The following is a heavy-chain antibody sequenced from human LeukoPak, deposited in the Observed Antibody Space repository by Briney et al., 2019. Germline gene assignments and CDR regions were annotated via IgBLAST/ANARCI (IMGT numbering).Heavy chain of an antibody. CDR3: AGVNYWDYPF. CDR1: GFTFSDYC. V-gene: IGHV3-11*04. J-gene: IGHJ4*02. CDR2: ISDTARTK. D-gene: IGHD1-7*01. Sequence: PGGSLRLSCAASGFTFSDYCMTWIRQTPGKGLEWVSYISDTARTKSYADSVKGRFTISRDNAKNSLYLQMNSLRVEDTAVYYCAGVNYWDYPFWGQGTLVTVSS.